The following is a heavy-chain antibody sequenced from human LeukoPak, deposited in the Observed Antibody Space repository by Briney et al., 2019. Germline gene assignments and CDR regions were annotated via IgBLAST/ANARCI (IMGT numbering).Heavy chain of an antibody. CDR2: IYYSGST. V-gene: IGHV4-59*01. Sequence: SETLSLTCTVSGGSISSYYWSWIRQPPGRGLEWIGYIYYSGSTYYNPSLQSRVTMSVDTSKNQFSLKLSSVTAADTAVYYCARAAVRGSYNYWGQGTLVPVSS. CDR1: GGSISSYY. J-gene: IGHJ4*02. D-gene: IGHD1-26*01. CDR3: ARAAVRGSYNY.